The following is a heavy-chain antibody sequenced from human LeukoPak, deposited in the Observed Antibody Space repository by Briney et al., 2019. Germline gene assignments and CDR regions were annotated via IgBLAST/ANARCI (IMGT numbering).Heavy chain of an antibody. CDR3: ARQKCTSAGCLTKNAFDI. J-gene: IGHJ3*02. V-gene: IGHV4-4*09. CDR1: QFPVQRGCA. D-gene: IGHD2-2*01. CDR2: IYTSGST. Sequence: RSSETLSLTCPVSQFPVQRGCAWSWIRLPPGKGLEWIGYIYTSGSTNYNPSLESRVTISVDTSKNQFSLDLSSVTAADTAVYYCARQKCTSAGCLTKNAFDIWGQGTMVTVSS.